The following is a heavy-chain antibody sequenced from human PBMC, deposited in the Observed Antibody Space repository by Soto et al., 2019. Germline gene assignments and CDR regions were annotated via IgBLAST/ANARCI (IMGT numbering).Heavy chain of an antibody. J-gene: IGHJ5*02. CDR1: TGYA. V-gene: IGHV3-23*01. D-gene: IGHD2-21*02. CDR3: AKDPSTDHADL. Sequence: GGSLRLSCTALTGYAMSWVRRGPGKGLEWISTISPTGNTHYADSVEGRFTISRDDSKNTFYLQMNHLRADDTGVYYCAKDPSTDHADLWGQGTLVTVSS. CDR2: ISPTGNT.